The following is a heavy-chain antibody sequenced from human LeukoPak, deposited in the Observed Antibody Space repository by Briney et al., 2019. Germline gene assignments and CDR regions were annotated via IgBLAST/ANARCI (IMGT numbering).Heavy chain of an antibody. V-gene: IGHV4-34*01. D-gene: IGHD2-15*01. Sequence: SETLSLTCAVYGGSFSGYYWSWIRQPPGKGMEWIGEINHSGSTNYNPSLKSRVTISVDTSKNQFSLKLSSVTAADTAVYYCARTGRLDTFDYWGQGTLVTVSS. CDR3: ARTGRLDTFDY. CDR2: INHSGST. J-gene: IGHJ4*02. CDR1: GGSFSGYY.